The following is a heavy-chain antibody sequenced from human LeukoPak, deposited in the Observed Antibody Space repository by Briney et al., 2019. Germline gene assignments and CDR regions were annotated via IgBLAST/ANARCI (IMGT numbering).Heavy chain of an antibody. J-gene: IGHJ6*02. D-gene: IGHD1-1*01. CDR1: GFTFSSYG. Sequence: GGSLRLSCAASGFTFSSYGMHWVRQAPGKGLEWVAVILYDESNKYYADSVKGRFTISRDNSKNTLYLQMNSLRAEDTAVYYCAKSTTGTTYYYGMDVWGQGTTVTVSS. CDR3: AKSTTGTTYYYGMDV. V-gene: IGHV3-30*18. CDR2: ILYDESNK.